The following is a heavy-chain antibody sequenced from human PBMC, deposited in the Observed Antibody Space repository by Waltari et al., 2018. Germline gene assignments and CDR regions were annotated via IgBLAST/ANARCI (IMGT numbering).Heavy chain of an antibody. CDR3: ARVGDSGYVSDY. D-gene: IGHD5-12*01. Sequence: EVQLVESGGDLAQPGGSLRLSCEASGFRLSSYSINWVRLAPGKGLEWLSYISSTTRNIYYADSVKGRFTISRDNAENSVYLQMNSLRDEDTAVYYCARVGDSGYVSDYWGQGTLVTVSS. V-gene: IGHV3-48*02. J-gene: IGHJ4*02. CDR2: ISSTTRNI. CDR1: GFRLSSYS.